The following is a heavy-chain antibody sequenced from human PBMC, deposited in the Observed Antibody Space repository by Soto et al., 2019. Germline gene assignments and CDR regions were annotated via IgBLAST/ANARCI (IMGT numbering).Heavy chain of an antibody. CDR1: GFTFSSYG. Sequence: QVQLVESGGGVVQPGRSLRLSCAASGFTFSSYGMHWVRQAPGKGLEWVAVIWYDGSNKYYVDSVKGRFTISRDNSKNTLYLQMNSLRAEDTAVYYCARGMITGTTVGFGYWGQGTLVTVSS. CDR3: ARGMITGTTVGFGY. CDR2: IWYDGSNK. V-gene: IGHV3-33*01. J-gene: IGHJ4*02. D-gene: IGHD1-7*01.